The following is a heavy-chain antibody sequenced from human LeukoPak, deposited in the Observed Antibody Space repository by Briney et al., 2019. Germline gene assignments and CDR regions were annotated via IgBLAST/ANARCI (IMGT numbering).Heavy chain of an antibody. Sequence: PGGSLRLSCAASGFTFSSYWMHWVRQAPGKGLLWVSLINSDGNNRGYADSVKGRFTVSRDNAKNTLYLQMNSLRAEDTAVYYCARDRVIQGYSSGWLFDYWGQGTLVTVSS. V-gene: IGHV3-74*01. CDR2: INSDGNNR. J-gene: IGHJ4*02. CDR1: GFTFSSYW. CDR3: ARDRVIQGYSSGWLFDY. D-gene: IGHD6-19*01.